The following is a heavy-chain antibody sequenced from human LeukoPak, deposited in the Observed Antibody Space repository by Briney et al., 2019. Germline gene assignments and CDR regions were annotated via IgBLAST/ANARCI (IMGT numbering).Heavy chain of an antibody. CDR3: ARFYGGLSDV. CDR2: ISAYNGNT. CDR1: GGTFSSYA. J-gene: IGHJ6*04. D-gene: IGHD4-23*01. Sequence: VSVKVSCKASGGTFSSYAISWVRQAPGQGLEWMGWISAYNGNTNYAQKLQGRVTMTTDTSTSTAYMELRSLRSDDTAVYYCARFYGGLSDVWGKGTTVTVSS. V-gene: IGHV1-18*01.